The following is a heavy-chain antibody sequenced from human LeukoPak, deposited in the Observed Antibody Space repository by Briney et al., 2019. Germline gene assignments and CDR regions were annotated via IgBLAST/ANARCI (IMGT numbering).Heavy chain of an antibody. V-gene: IGHV4-4*02. CDR1: GGSISSSNW. Sequence: SETLSLTCAVSGGSISSSNWWSWVRQPPGKGLEWIGEIYHSGSTNYNPSLKSRVTILVDKSKNQFSLKLSSVTAADTAVYYCASSPGWYEDYWGQGTLVTVSS. CDR2: IYHSGST. CDR3: ASSPGWYEDY. J-gene: IGHJ4*02. D-gene: IGHD6-19*01.